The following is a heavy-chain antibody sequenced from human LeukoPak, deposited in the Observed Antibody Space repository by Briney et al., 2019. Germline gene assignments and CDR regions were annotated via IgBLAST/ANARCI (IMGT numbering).Heavy chain of an antibody. CDR2: INSDGSST. D-gene: IGHD3-22*01. V-gene: IGHV3-74*01. CDR3: AREVGETYYYDSSGYYYDY. CDR1: GFTFSSYW. Sequence: GGSLRLSCAASGFTFSSYWMHWVRQAAGKGLVWVSRINSDGSSTSYADSVKGRFTISRDNAKNTLYLQMNSLRAEDTAVYYCAREVGETYYYDSSGYYYDYWGQGTLVTVSP. J-gene: IGHJ4*02.